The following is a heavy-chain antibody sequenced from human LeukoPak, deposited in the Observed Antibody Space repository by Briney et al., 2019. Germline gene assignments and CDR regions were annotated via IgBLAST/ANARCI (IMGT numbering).Heavy chain of an antibody. J-gene: IGHJ4*02. D-gene: IGHD4-17*01. Sequence: PGGSLRLSCAASGFIFDDYAMHWVRQAPGKGLEWVSGISWNSGSRGYADSVKGRFTISRDNAKNSLYLQMNSLRVEDTALYYCAKDSHGYGDYGGPVDYWGQGTLVTVSS. CDR2: ISWNSGSR. CDR3: AKDSHGYGDYGGPVDY. V-gene: IGHV3-9*01. CDR1: GFIFDDYA.